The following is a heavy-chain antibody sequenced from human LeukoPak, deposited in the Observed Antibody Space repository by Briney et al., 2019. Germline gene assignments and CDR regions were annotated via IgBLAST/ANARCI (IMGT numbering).Heavy chain of an antibody. CDR3: AREYCGGDCYVFDY. CDR1: GFTFSSYG. CDR2: IWYDGSNK. D-gene: IGHD2-21*02. J-gene: IGHJ4*02. Sequence: GGSLRLSCAASGFTFSSYGMHWVRQAPGKGLGWVAVIWYDGSNKYYADSVKGRFTISRDNSKNTLYLQMNSLRAEDTAVYYCAREYCGGDCYVFDYWGQGTLVTVSS. V-gene: IGHV3-33*01.